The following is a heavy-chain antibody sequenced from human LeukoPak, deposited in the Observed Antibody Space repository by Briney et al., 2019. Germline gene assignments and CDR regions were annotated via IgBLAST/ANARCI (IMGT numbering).Heavy chain of an antibody. Sequence: QPGGSLRLSCAASGFTFDDYAMHWVRQAPGKGLEWVSLISGDGGSTYYADSVKGRFTISRDNSKNSLYLQMNSLRTEDTALYYCAKGLVTGYYDNPAGYWGQGTLVTVSS. CDR2: ISGDGGST. V-gene: IGHV3-43*02. CDR1: GFTFDDYA. CDR3: AKGLVTGYYDNPAGY. D-gene: IGHD3-22*01. J-gene: IGHJ4*02.